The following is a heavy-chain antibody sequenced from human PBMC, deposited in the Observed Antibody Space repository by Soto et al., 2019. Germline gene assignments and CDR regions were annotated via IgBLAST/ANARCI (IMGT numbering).Heavy chain of an antibody. Sequence: SVKVSCKASGGTFSSYAISWVRQAPGQGLEWRGGIIPIFGTANYAQKFQGRGTITADESTSTAYMELSSLRSEDTAVYYCARDLEYNWNYVGGYDHWGQGTLVTVSS. CDR2: IIPIFGTA. CDR1: GGTFSSYA. J-gene: IGHJ4*02. V-gene: IGHV1-69*13. D-gene: IGHD1-7*01. CDR3: ARDLEYNWNYVGGYDH.